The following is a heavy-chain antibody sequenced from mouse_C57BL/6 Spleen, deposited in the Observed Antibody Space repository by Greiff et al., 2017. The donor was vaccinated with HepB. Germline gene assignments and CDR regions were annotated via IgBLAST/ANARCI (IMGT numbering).Heavy chain of an antibody. V-gene: IGHV1-85*01. CDR3: ARGSHYNLFAY. D-gene: IGHD1-1*01. CDR1: GYTFTSYD. CDR2: IYPRDGST. Sequence: QVQLQQSGPELVKPGASVKLSCKASGYTFTSYDINWVKQRPGQGLEWIGWIYPRDGSTTYNEKFKGKATLTVDTSSSTAYMELHSLTSEDSAVYFCARGSHYNLFAYWGQGTLVTVSA. J-gene: IGHJ3*01.